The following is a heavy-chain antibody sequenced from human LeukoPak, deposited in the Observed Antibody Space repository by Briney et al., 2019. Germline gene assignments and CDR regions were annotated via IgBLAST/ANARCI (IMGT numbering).Heavy chain of an antibody. CDR3: AREVAPTYYYDSSGYYYFDY. CDR2: IKQDGSEK. Sequence: GGSLRLSCAASGFTFSSYWMSWVRQAPGKGLEWVANIKQDGSEKYYVDSVKGRFTISRDNAKTSLYLQMNSLRAEDTAVYYCAREVAPTYYYDSSGYYYFDYWGQGTLVTVSS. V-gene: IGHV3-7*01. CDR1: GFTFSSYW. D-gene: IGHD3-22*01. J-gene: IGHJ4*02.